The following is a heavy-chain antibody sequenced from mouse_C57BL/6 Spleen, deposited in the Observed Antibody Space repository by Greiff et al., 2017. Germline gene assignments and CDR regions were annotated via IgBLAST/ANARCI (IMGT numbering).Heavy chain of an antibody. Sequence: VQRVESGPELVKPGASVKISCKASGYAFSSSWMNWVKQRPGKGLEWIGRIYPGDGDTNYNGKFKGKATLTADKSSSTAYMQLSSLTSEDSAVYFCALSITTVVGGYYFDYWGQGTTLTVSS. CDR3: ALSITTVVGGYYFDY. D-gene: IGHD1-1*01. V-gene: IGHV1-82*01. CDR2: IYPGDGDT. CDR1: GYAFSSSW. J-gene: IGHJ2*01.